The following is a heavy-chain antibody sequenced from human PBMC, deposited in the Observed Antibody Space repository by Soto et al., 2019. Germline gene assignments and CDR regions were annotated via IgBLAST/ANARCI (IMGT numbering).Heavy chain of an antibody. D-gene: IGHD6-19*01. CDR2: ISWNSGSI. J-gene: IGHJ5*02. Sequence: SLRLSCAASGFTFDDYAMHWVRQAPGKGLEWVSGISWNSGSIGYADSVKGRFTISRDNAKNSLYLQMNSLRAEDTALYYCAKDPVSGYSSGWRNWFDPWGQGTLVTVSS. V-gene: IGHV3-9*01. CDR1: GFTFDDYA. CDR3: AKDPVSGYSSGWRNWFDP.